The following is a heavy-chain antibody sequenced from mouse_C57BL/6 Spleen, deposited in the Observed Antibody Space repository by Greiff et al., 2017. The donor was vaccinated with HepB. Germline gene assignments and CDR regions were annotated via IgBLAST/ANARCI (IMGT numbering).Heavy chain of an antibody. J-gene: IGHJ3*01. Sequence: EVHLVESGPGLVKPSQSLSLTCSVTGYSITSGYYWNWIRQFPGNKLEWMGYISYDGSNNYNPSLKNRISITRDTSKNQFFLKLNSVTTEDTATYYCAREGDYEGAYWGQGTLVTVSA. CDR3: AREGDYEGAY. V-gene: IGHV3-6*01. CDR1: GYSITSGYY. CDR2: ISYDGSN. D-gene: IGHD2-4*01.